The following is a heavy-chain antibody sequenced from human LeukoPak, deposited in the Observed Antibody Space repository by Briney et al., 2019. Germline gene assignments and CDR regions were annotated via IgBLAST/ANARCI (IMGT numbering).Heavy chain of an antibody. CDR3: AGSPEVWLLDY. CDR1: VYTFTGYY. J-gene: IGHJ4*02. V-gene: IGHV1-2*02. CDR2: INPNSGGT. Sequence: ASVKVSCKASVYTFTGYYMHWVRQAPGQGLEWMGWINPNSGGTNYAQKFLGGVTMTRDTSISTAYMELSRLISDDTAVYYCAGSPEVWLLDYWGQGTLVTVSS. D-gene: IGHD5-12*01.